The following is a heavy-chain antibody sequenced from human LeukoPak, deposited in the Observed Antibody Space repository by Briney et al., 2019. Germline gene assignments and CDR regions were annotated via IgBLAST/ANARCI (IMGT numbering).Heavy chain of an antibody. J-gene: IGHJ4*02. CDR3: TTEWALAGNFY. D-gene: IGHD6-19*01. CDR1: GSTFSNAW. Sequence: GGSLRLSCAASGSTFSNAWMFWVRQAPGKGLERVGRIKSKTDGGTTDYAAPVKGRFTISRDDSKNTLYLQMNSLKTEDTAVYYCTTEWALAGNFYWGQGTLVTVSS. V-gene: IGHV3-15*01. CDR2: IKSKTDGGTT.